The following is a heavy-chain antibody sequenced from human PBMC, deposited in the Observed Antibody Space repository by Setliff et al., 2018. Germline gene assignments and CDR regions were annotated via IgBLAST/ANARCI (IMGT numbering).Heavy chain of an antibody. CDR1: GGSFSGYY. D-gene: IGHD3-9*01. CDR3: VRNDRPWRYYFDY. V-gene: IGHV4-34*01. J-gene: IGHJ4*02. CDR2: INHSGST. Sequence: SETLSLTCAVYGGSFSGYYWSWIRQPPGKGLEWIGEINHSGSTNYNPSLKSRVTISVDTSKNQFSLKLSSVTAADTAVYYCVRNDRPWRYYFDYWGQGTLVTVSS.